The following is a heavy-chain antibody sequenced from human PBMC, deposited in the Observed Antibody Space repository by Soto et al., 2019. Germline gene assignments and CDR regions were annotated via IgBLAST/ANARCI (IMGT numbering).Heavy chain of an antibody. Sequence: GRSLTLSVAASRFTFINYYMIWIRQAPGKGLEWVSYISSSGTGIYYGDSVKGRFTISRDNAKNSLYLQMNSLRAEDTAVYYCATAYSDAFDIWGQGPMVTVS. J-gene: IGHJ3*02. CDR1: RFTFINYY. CDR2: ISSSGTGI. CDR3: ATAYSDAFDI. D-gene: IGHD2-15*01. V-gene: IGHV3-11*01.